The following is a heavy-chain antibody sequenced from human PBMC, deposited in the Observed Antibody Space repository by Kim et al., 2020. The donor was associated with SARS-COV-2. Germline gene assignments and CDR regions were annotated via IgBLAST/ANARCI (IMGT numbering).Heavy chain of an antibody. V-gene: IGHV3-30*04. CDR2: ISYDGSNK. CDR1: GFTFSSYA. CDR3: ARDCIGEDWNLPFDY. Sequence: GGSLRLSCAASGFTFSSYAMHWVRQAPGKGLEWVAVISYDGSNKYYADSVKGRFTISRDNSKNTLYLQMNSLRAEDTAVYYCARDCIGEDWNLPFDYWG. D-gene: IGHD1-7*01. J-gene: IGHJ4*01.